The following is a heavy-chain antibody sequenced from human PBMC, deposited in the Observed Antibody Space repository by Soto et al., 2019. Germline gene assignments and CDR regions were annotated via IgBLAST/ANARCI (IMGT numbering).Heavy chain of an antibody. CDR1: GYSFTSYW. Sequence: GESLKISCKGSGYSFTSYWIGWLRQMPGKGLEWMGIIYPGDSDTRYSPSFQGQVTISADKSISTAYLQWSSLKASDTAMYYCARLGDFWSGYQYYGMEVWGQGTPVTVSS. CDR3: ARLGDFWSGYQYYGMEV. CDR2: IYPGDSDT. J-gene: IGHJ6*02. D-gene: IGHD3-3*01. V-gene: IGHV5-51*01.